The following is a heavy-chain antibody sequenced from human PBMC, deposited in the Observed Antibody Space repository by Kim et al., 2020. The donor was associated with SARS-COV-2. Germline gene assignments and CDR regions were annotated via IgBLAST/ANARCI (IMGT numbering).Heavy chain of an antibody. V-gene: IGHV3-30*18. Sequence: GGSLRLSFAASGFTFSSYGMHWVRQAPGKGLEWVAVISYDGSNKYYADSVKGRFTISRDNSKNTLYLQMNSLRAEDTAVYYCAKMITMVRGKDYWGQGTL. CDR3: AKMITMVRGKDY. J-gene: IGHJ4*02. D-gene: IGHD3-10*01. CDR1: GFTFSSYG. CDR2: ISYDGSNK.